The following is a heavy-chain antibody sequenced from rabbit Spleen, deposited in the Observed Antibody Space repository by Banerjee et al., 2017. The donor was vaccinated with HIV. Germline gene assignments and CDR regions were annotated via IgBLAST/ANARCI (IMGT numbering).Heavy chain of an antibody. D-gene: IGHD1-1*01. CDR1: GFSFSFSFSDNYW. Sequence: EESGGDLVEPEGSLILTCTASGFSFSFSFSDNYWVCWVRQAPGEGLEWIACIYTATVKAVYATWAKGRFTTSRTSSTTVTLQMTSLTAADTATYFCARDVDAIYFRFSLWGQGTLVTVS. CDR2: IYTATVKA. J-gene: IGHJ4*01. CDR3: ARDVDAIYFRFSL. V-gene: IGHV1S45*01.